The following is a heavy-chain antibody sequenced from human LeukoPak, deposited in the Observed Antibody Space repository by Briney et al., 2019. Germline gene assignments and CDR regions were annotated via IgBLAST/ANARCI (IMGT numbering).Heavy chain of an antibody. CDR1: GYTFTGYY. V-gene: IGHV1-2*06. CDR3: ARADTAMGVGDY. CDR2: INPNSGGT. Sequence: ASVKVSCKASGYTFTGYYMHWVRQAPGQGLEWMGRINPNSGGTNYAQKFQGRVTMTRGTSISTAYMELSRLRSDDTAVYYCARADTAMGVGDYWGQGTLVTVSS. J-gene: IGHJ4*02. D-gene: IGHD5-18*01.